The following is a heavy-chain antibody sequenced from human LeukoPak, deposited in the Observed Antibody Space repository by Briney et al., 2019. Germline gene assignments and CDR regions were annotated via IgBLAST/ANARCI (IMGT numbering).Heavy chain of an antibody. CDR1: GFTVSNHH. J-gene: IGHJ6*02. CDR2: IYYSGST. D-gene: IGHD3-22*01. CDR3: SRSGYVYGVDV. Sequence: GSLRLSCGASGFTVSNHHMTWIRQPPGKGLEWIGHIYYSGSTDYNPSLKSRVTISVDTSKNQFSLNLRSVSGADTAVYYCSRSGYVYGVDVWGQGTTVTVSS. V-gene: IGHV4-59*02.